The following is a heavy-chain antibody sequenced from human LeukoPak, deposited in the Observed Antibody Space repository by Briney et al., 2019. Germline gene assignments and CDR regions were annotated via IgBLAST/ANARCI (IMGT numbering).Heavy chain of an antibody. D-gene: IGHD1-26*01. Sequence: PGRSLRLSCAASGFTFSNYGMHWVRQAPGKGLEWVAYIWYDGSNKYYTDSVKGRFTISRDNAKNSLYLQMNSLRAEDTAVYYCARARGSYKYYFDYWGQGTLVTVSS. V-gene: IGHV3-33*01. CDR1: GFTFSNYG. CDR3: ARARGSYKYYFDY. CDR2: IWYDGSNK. J-gene: IGHJ4*02.